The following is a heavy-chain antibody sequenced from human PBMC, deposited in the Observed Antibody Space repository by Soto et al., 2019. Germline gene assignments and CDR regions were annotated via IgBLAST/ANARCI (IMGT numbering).Heavy chain of an antibody. CDR2: IIPISGTA. CDR1: GGTFSSYA. CDR3: ARSQGSSTSLEIYYYYYYGMDV. D-gene: IGHD2-2*01. V-gene: IGHV1-69*01. J-gene: IGHJ6*02. Sequence: QVQLVQSGAEVKKPGSSVKVSCKASGGTFSSYAISWVRQAPGQGLEWMGGIIPISGTANYAQKFQGRVTITADESTSTAYKELSSLRSEDTAVYYCARSQGSSTSLEIYYYYYYGMDVWRQGTTVTVSS.